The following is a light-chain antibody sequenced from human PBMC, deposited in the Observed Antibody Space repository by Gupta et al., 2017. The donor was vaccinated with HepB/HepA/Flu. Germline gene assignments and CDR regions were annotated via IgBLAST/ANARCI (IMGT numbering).Light chain of an antibody. J-gene: IGKJ5*01. CDR1: QSISSY. V-gene: IGKV1-39*01. CDR3: QHSYSTPIT. CDR2: AAS. Sequence: DIQMTQSPSSLSASVGDRVTITCRASQSISSYLNWYQQKPGKVPKLLIYAASSLQSGVPSRFSGSGSGTDFTLTISSLQPEDFATYYCQHSYSTPITFGQGTRLEIK.